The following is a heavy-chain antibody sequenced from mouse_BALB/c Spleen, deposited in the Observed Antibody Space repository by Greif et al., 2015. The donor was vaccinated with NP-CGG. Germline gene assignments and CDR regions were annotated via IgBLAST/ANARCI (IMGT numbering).Heavy chain of an antibody. J-gene: IGHJ3*01. CDR2: IDPENGNT. Sequence: EVQLQESGAELVRPGALVKLSCKASGFNIKDYYMLWVKQRPEQGLEWIGWIDPENGNTIYDPKFQGKASITADTSSNPAYPPLSSLTSEDTAVYYGGRGGGYPPYWGQGTLVTVSA. CDR1: GFNIKDYY. V-gene: IGHV14-1*02. D-gene: IGHD2-14*01. CDR3: GRGGGYPPY.